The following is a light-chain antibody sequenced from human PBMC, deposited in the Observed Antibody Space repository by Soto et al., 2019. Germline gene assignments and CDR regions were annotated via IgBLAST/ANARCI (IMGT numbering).Light chain of an antibody. Sequence: EIVLTQSPDALSLSPGERATLSCRASQSVSGYLGWYQQKPGQAPRLLIYDASNRAYGVPARFRGSGSGTDFTLTISRLEPEDFAVYYCQQYSSSPSITFGQGTRLEIK. CDR2: DAS. CDR3: QQYSSSPSIT. V-gene: IGKV3-20*01. J-gene: IGKJ5*01. CDR1: QSVSGY.